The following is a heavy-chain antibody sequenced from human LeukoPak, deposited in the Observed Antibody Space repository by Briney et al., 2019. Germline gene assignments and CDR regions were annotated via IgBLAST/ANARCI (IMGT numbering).Heavy chain of an antibody. Sequence: ASVKVSCKASGYSFTGYYMHWVQQAPGQGLESMGWINPNSGGTHYEQKFQDRVTMTRDTSISTAYMELSRLRSDDTAVYYCASDTALSGTRGDHWGQGTLVTVSS. J-gene: IGHJ4*02. CDR1: GYSFTGYY. CDR2: INPNSGGT. V-gene: IGHV1-2*02. CDR3: ASDTALSGTRGDH. D-gene: IGHD1-1*01.